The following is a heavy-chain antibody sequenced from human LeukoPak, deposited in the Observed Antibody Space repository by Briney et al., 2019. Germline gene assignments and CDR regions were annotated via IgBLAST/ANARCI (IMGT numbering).Heavy chain of an antibody. J-gene: IGHJ4*02. D-gene: IGHD3-22*01. CDR2: IYYSGST. V-gene: IGHV4-31*03. Sequence: SQTLSFTCTVSGGSISSGGYYWSWIRQHPGTGLEWIGYIYYSGSTYYNPSLKSRVTISVDTSKNQFSLKLSSVTAADTAVYYCARVMDYYDSSGTSDYWGQGTLVTVSS. CDR1: GGSISSGGYY. CDR3: ARVMDYYDSSGTSDY.